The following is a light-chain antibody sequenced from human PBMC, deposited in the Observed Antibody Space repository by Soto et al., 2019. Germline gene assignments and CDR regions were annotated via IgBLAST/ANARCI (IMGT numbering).Light chain of an antibody. J-gene: IGLJ1*01. CDR3: SSYTSATTYV. CDR2: EVS. CDR1: SSDVGAYDY. Sequence: QSALTQPASVSGSPGQSITISCTGTSSDVGAYDYVSWYQHHPGKAPKLMIHEVSDRPSGISNRFSGSKSGNTASLTISGLQAEDEADYYCSSYTSATTYVFGTGTKLNVL. V-gene: IGLV2-14*01.